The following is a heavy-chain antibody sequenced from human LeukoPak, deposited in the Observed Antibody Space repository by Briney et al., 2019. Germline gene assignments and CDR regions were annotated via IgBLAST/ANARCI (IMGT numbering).Heavy chain of an antibody. J-gene: IGHJ4*02. CDR2: INPDSGGT. Sequence: ASVKVSCKASGYTFTDYYMHWVRQAPGQGLEWMGWINPDSGGTNYAQNFQGRVTMTRETSISTAYMDLSRLRYDDTAVYYCARGFSYLDNWGQGTLVTVSS. CDR1: GYTFTDYY. V-gene: IGHV1-2*02. D-gene: IGHD2/OR15-2a*01. CDR3: ARGFSYLDN.